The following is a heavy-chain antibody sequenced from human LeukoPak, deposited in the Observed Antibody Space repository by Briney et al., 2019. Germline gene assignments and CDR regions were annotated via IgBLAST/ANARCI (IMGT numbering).Heavy chain of an antibody. D-gene: IGHD3-10*01. CDR3: AKDFVTMVRGVIITYYFDY. V-gene: IGHV3-23*01. J-gene: IGHJ4*02. CDR1: GFTFSSYA. CDR2: ISGSGGST. Sequence: GGSLRLSCAASGFTFSSYAMSWVRQAPGKGLDWVSAISGSGGSTYYADSVKGRFTISRDNSKNTLYLQMNSLRAEDTAVYYCAKDFVTMVRGVIITYYFDYWGQGTLVTVSS.